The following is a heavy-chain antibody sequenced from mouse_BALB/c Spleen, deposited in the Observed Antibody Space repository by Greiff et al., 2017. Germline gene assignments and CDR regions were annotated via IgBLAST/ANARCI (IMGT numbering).Heavy chain of an antibody. CDR1: GFTFSSYA. CDR2: ISSGGST. J-gene: IGHJ2*01. V-gene: IGHV5-6-5*01. D-gene: IGHD2-3*01. Sequence: EVQGVESGGGLVKPGGSLKLSCAASGFTFSSYAMSWVRQTPEKRLEWVASISSGGSTYYPDSVKGRFTISRDNARNILYLQMSSLRSEDTAMYYCARGRGWFPYDYWGQGTTLTVSS. CDR3: ARGRGWFPYDY.